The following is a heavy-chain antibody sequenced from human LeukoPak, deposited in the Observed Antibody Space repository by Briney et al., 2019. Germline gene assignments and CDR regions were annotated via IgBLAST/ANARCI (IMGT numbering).Heavy chain of an antibody. CDR2: IKQDGSEK. J-gene: IGHJ4*02. Sequence: PGGSLRLSRAASGFTFNSYWMSWVRQAPGKGLEWVASIKQDGSEKKYVDSVKGRFTISRDNAKNSLYLQMNSLRAEDTAVYYCVRGGSIVVIVAETYGFDYWGQGTRVTVSS. CDR1: GFTFNSYW. CDR3: VRGGSIVVIVAETYGFDY. D-gene: IGHD6-13*01. V-gene: IGHV3-7*01.